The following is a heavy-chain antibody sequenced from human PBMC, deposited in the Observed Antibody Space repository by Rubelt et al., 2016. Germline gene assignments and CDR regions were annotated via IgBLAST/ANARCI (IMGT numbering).Heavy chain of an antibody. CDR2: ISDAGAYI. V-gene: IGHV3-21*06. J-gene: IGHJ5*02. D-gene: IGHD1-26*01. CDR3: AKGAAFFDP. Sequence: EEQLVESGGGLVQPGGSLRLSCLASGFSFTRYTMNWFRQPPGKGLERVASISDAGAYIYYEESVKGRFTSSRGKTKNLVFLEMNRRGVDETASYFCAKGAAFFDPWGPGTQVSVSS. CDR1: GFSFTRYT.